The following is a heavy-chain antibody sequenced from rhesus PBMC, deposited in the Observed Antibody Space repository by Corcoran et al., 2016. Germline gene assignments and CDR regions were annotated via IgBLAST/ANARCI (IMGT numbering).Heavy chain of an antibody. CDR1: VGSLSSSNW. D-gene: IGHD2-15*01. J-gene: IGHJ4*01. CDR2: IYGRGGIT. V-gene: IGHV4-93*02. CDR3: ARQGRVVVLTAPPAYFDY. Sequence: QVQLQESGPAVVKPSETLSLTCAVSVGSLSSSNWWSWIRQSPGEGREWIGGIYGRGGITEYNPSLKSRVTISRDTSKNQFSLKLSSVTAADTAVYYCARQGRVVVLTAPPAYFDYWGQGVLVTVSS.